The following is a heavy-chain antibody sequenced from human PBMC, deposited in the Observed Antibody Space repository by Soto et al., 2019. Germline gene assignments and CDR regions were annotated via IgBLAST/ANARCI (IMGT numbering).Heavy chain of an antibody. Sequence: TSETLSLTCTVSGGSISSGGYYWSWIRQHPGKGLEWIGYIYFSGSTNYNPSLKSRVTISVDTSKNQFSLKLSSATAADTAVYYCARHLAAAAPDWGQGTLVTVSS. J-gene: IGHJ4*02. CDR1: GGSISSGGYY. CDR2: IYFSGST. V-gene: IGHV4-61*08. CDR3: ARHLAAAAPD. D-gene: IGHD6-13*01.